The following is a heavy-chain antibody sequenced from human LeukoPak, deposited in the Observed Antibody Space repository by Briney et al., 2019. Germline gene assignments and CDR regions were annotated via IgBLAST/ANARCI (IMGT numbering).Heavy chain of an antibody. J-gene: IGHJ5*02. D-gene: IGHD3-10*01. CDR2: ISSNGGST. CDR3: ARGPMVRGLHWFDP. CDR1: GFIFSTYA. Sequence: GGSLRLSCAASGFIFSTYAMRWVRQAPGKGLEFVSAISSNGGSTYYANSVKGRFTISRDNSKNTLYLQMGSLRAEDMAVYYCARGPMVRGLHWFDPWGQGTLVTVSS. V-gene: IGHV3-64*01.